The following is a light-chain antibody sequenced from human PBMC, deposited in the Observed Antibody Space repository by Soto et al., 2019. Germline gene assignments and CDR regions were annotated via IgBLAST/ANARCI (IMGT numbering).Light chain of an antibody. CDR2: AAS. Sequence: QITQSPSSLSASVGEKIIITCRASRDVGSDVSWYQQKPGQAPKLLLSAASNLYTGVPSRFRGSRSGTEFTLTISSLQPEDFASYYCLQDYGDSWTFGQGTKVDI. V-gene: IGKV1-6*01. CDR3: LQDYGDSWT. J-gene: IGKJ1*01. CDR1: RDVGSD.